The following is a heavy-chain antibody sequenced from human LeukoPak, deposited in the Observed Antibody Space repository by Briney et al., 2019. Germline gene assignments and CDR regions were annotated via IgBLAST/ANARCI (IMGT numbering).Heavy chain of an antibody. V-gene: IGHV4-59*01. CDR3: ARSMAAAGSRRHYYYYMDV. CDR2: IYYSGST. J-gene: IGHJ6*03. D-gene: IGHD6-13*01. Sequence: PSETLSLTCTVSGGSISSYYWSWIRQRLGKGLERIGYIYYSGSTNYNPSLKSRVTISVDTSKNQFSLKLSSVTAADTAVYYCARSMAAAGSRRHYYYYMDVWGKGTTVTVSS. CDR1: GGSISSYY.